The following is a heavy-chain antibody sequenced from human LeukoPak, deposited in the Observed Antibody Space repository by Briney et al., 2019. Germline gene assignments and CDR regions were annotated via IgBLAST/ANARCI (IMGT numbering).Heavy chain of an antibody. V-gene: IGHV3-21*01. Sequence: PGGSLRLSCVASGFTFSTYSMIWVLQAPGKGLEWVSSISSTSTYIYYADSVKGRFTISRDNSKNSLYLQMDSLRADDTAVYYCARRDISGWYFDFWGQGTLVTVSS. CDR2: ISSTSTYI. D-gene: IGHD6-19*01. CDR3: ARRDISGWYFDF. CDR1: GFTFSTYS. J-gene: IGHJ4*02.